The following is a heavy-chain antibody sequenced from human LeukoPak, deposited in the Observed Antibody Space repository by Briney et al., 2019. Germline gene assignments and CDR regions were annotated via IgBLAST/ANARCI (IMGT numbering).Heavy chain of an antibody. Sequence: ASVKASCKASGYTFNTYGISWVRQAPGQGLEWMGWISAYNGNTNYAQKLQGRVTMTTDTSTSTAYMELRSLRSDDTAVYYCASGRAVAGHYYYFGMDVWGKGTTVTVSS. V-gene: IGHV1-18*04. D-gene: IGHD6-19*01. CDR1: GYTFNTYG. CDR2: ISAYNGNT. J-gene: IGHJ6*04. CDR3: ASGRAVAGHYYYFGMDV.